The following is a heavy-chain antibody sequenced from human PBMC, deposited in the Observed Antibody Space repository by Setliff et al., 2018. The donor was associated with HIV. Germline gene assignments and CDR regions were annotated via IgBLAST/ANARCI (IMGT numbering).Heavy chain of an antibody. CDR1: GDSINTPFW. V-gene: IGHV4-4*07. Sequence: SETLSLTCTVSGDSINTPFWWSWIRQPAGKGLEWIGRVTNTGDTSYNPSLKSRVTMSVDTSKNKFSLKLSSVTAADTAVYYCARRAFKDGYKRSYFDYWGQGTLVTVSS. CDR2: VTNTGDT. CDR3: ARRAFKDGYKRSYFDY. D-gene: IGHD5-12*01. J-gene: IGHJ4*02.